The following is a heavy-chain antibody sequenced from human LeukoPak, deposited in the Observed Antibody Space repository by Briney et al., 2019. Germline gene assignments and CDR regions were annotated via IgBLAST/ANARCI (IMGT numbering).Heavy chain of an antibody. J-gene: IGHJ6*03. CDR3: ARVCRSGSYPDYYYYMDV. CDR1: GFTFSDYY. Sequence: GGSLRLSCAASGFTFSDYYMSWIRQAPGKGLEWVSGINWNGGSTGYADSVKGRFTISRDNAKNSLYLQMNSLRAEDTALYYCARVCRSGSYPDYYYYMDVWGKGTTVTVSS. CDR2: INWNGGST. D-gene: IGHD1-26*01. V-gene: IGHV3-20*04.